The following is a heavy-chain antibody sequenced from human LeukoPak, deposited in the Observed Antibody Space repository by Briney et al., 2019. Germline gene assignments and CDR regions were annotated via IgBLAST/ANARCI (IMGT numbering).Heavy chain of an antibody. V-gene: IGHV3-21*01. CDR2: ISSSSSYI. CDR1: GFTFSSYS. D-gene: IGHD2-2*01. J-gene: IGHJ6*03. CDR3: ARDRKGMAPTAINYYYMDV. Sequence: PGGSLRLSCAASGFTFSSYSMNWVRQAPGKGLEWVSSISSSSSYIYYADSVKGRFTISRDNAKNSLYLQMNGLRAEDTAVYYCARDRKGMAPTAINYYYMDVWGKGTTVTVSS.